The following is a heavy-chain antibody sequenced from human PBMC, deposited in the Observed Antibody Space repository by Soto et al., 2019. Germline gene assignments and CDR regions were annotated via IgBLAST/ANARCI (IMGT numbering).Heavy chain of an antibody. CDR2: TYYRSKWYN. J-gene: IGHJ4*02. V-gene: IGHV6-1*01. CDR3: ARSTNWKFYD. Sequence: QVQLQQSGPGLVKPSQTLSLTCAISGDSVSSNNAVWNWIRQSPSRGLEWLGRTYYRSKWYNDYAVSXXXXXTXXXXXXXXXXXXXXKSVTPEDTAVYYCARSTNWKFYDWGQGTLVTVSS. CDR1: GDSVSSNNAV. D-gene: IGHD1-1*01.